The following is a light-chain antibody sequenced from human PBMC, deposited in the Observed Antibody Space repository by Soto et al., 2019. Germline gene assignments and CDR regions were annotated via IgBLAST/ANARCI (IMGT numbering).Light chain of an antibody. J-gene: IGKJ1*01. CDR2: DAS. Sequence: DIQMTQSPSTLSASVGDRVTITCRASQSISSWLAWYQQKPGKAPKLLIYDASSLESGVPSRFSGSGSGTAFTLPISSMQPDDFATYYCQQYNSYSLWTFGQGTKVEIK. V-gene: IGKV1-5*01. CDR1: QSISSW. CDR3: QQYNSYSLWT.